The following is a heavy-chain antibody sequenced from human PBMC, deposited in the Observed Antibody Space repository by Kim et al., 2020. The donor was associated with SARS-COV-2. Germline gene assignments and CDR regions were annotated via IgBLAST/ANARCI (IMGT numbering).Heavy chain of an antibody. Sequence: GVSLRLSCTASGFTFSSYAMSWVRQAPGKGLEWVAVISGSACSTSTADSAKVRFSISSASSKNTLYLQMKSLRAEDTATYYCSSTRGLGQSATAALVLWG. V-gene: IGHV3-23*01. CDR1: GFTFSSYA. J-gene: IGHJ2*01. CDR3: SSTRGLGQSATAALVL. CDR2: ISGSACST. D-gene: IGHD3-10*01.